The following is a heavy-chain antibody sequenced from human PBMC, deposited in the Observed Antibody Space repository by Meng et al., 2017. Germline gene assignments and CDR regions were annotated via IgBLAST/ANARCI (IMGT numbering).Heavy chain of an antibody. D-gene: IGHD1-26*01. V-gene: IGHV1-69*06. Sequence: LVRSGSWVQNPGPSGKVSGKPSGGTFSSYAISWGRQAPGQGLEWMGGIIPIFGTANYAQKFQGRVTITADKSTSTAYMELSSLRSEDTAVYYCARDGVGATEGYFDYWGQGTLVTVSS. CDR1: GGTFSSYA. CDR3: ARDGVGATEGYFDY. CDR2: IIPIFGTA. J-gene: IGHJ4*02.